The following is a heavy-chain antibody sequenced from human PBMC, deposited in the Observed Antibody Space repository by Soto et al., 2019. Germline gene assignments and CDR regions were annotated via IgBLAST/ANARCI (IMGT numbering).Heavy chain of an antibody. D-gene: IGHD3-9*01. J-gene: IGHJ4*02. CDR1: GYTFTSYG. CDR2: TSAYNGNT. CDR3: ARGYDILTGYYNEPLDY. Sequence: QVQLVQSGAEVKKPGASVKVSCKASGYTFTSYGISWVRQAPGQGLEWMGWTSAYNGNTNYAQKLQGRVTMTTDTCTSTDYMELRSLSSDVTSVYYCARGYDILTGYYNEPLDYWGQGTLVTVSS. V-gene: IGHV1-18*01.